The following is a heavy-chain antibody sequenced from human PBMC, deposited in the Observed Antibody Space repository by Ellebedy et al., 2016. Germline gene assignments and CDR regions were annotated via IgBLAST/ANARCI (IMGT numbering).Heavy chain of an antibody. V-gene: IGHV3-48*01. CDR2: IGSRRSTI. Sequence: GESLKISXEGSGFRFSDFSMNWVRQAPGQGLEWLSYIGSRRSTIYYADSVRGRFTISRDNAKNSLFLRLNSLRVEDTGVYYCARDLEYTDSDDYFYYGMDVWGQGTTVIVSS. CDR3: ARDLEYTDSDDYFYYGMDV. CDR1: GFRFSDFS. J-gene: IGHJ6*02. D-gene: IGHD1-1*01.